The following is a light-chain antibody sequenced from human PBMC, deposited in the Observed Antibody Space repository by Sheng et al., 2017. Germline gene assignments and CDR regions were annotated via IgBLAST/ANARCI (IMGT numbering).Light chain of an antibody. Sequence: DIQMTQSPSSLSASVGDRVTITCRASQSISIFLNWYQQNPGRAPKLLMFSSSRLQTGVPSRFSGSGSGTDFTLTINSLQPEDFATYYCQQYSNYPPTFGGGTTVQIK. V-gene: IGKV1-39*01. CDR1: QSISIF. CDR2: SSS. CDR3: QQYSNYPPT. J-gene: IGKJ4*01.